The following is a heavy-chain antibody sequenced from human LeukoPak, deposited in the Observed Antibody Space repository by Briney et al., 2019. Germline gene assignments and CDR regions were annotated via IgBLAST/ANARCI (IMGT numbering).Heavy chain of an antibody. V-gene: IGHV1-18*01. J-gene: IGHJ4*02. D-gene: IGHD3-10*01. CDR3: ARETMVRGVFDY. Sequence: ASVKVSCKASGYTFTSSGISWVRQAPGQGLEWMGWISAYNGNTNYAQKLQGRVTMTTDTSTSTAYMELRSLRSDDTAVYYCARETMVRGVFDYWGQGTLVTVSS. CDR2: ISAYNGNT. CDR1: GYTFTSSG.